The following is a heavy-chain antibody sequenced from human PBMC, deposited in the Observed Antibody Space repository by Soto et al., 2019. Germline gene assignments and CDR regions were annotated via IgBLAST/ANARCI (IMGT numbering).Heavy chain of an antibody. CDR2: IIPSGGST. CDR3: KRDRPDSNENYYYYYYGMDV. Sequence: GASVKVSCKASGYTFTSYYMHWVRQAPGQGLEWMGIIIPSGGSTIYAQKLQGRVTMTRDTSTSTDYMELSSLRSEDTAVYYCKRDRPDSNENYYYYYYGMDVWGQGTTVTVSS. D-gene: IGHD4-4*01. V-gene: IGHV1-46*01. J-gene: IGHJ6*02. CDR1: GYTFTSYY.